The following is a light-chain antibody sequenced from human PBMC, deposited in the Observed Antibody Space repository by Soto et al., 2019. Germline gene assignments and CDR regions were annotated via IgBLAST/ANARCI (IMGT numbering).Light chain of an antibody. CDR1: QSIGTY. CDR2: AAS. CDR3: QQSFTTPRT. V-gene: IGKV1-39*01. J-gene: IGKJ1*01. Sequence: DSQMTQSPSSLSASVGDRVTITCRASQSIGTYLNWYQQNPGKAPNLLIYAASRLQSGVPSRFSGSGSGTDFTLTISSLQPEDFATYYCQQSFTTPRTFGQGTKVDTK.